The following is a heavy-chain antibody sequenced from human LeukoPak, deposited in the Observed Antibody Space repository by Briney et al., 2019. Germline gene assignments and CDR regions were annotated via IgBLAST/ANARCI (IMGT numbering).Heavy chain of an antibody. Sequence: SETLSLTCTVSGGSISSSSYYWGWIRQPPGKGLEWIGSIYHSGSTYYNPSLKSRVTISVDTSKNQFSLKVNSVTAADTAVYYCARGLYCSGGNCYVFAFDIWGQGTMVTVSS. CDR2: IYHSGST. V-gene: IGHV4-39*07. CDR3: ARGLYCSGGNCYVFAFDI. J-gene: IGHJ3*02. D-gene: IGHD2-15*01. CDR1: GGSISSSSYY.